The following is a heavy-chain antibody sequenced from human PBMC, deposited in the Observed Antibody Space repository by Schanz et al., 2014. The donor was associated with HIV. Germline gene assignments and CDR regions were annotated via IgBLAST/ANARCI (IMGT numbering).Heavy chain of an antibody. CDR1: GFTFRTHG. CDR2: ISYDGNTK. V-gene: IGHV3-30*18. CDR3: AKDRRGGYQFLYGLDV. Sequence: QVQLVESGGGVVQPGRSLRLSCAASGFTFRTHGIHWVRQAPAKGLEWVALISYDGNTKYYADSVKGRFSISRDKSKNTLYLQMNRLRAEDTAVYYCAKDRRGGYQFLYGLDVWGQGTTVTVSS. J-gene: IGHJ6*02. D-gene: IGHD2-2*01.